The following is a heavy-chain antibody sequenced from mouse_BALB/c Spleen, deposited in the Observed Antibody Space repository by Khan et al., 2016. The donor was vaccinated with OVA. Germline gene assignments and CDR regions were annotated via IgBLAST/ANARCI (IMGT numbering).Heavy chain of an antibody. CDR3: TRHGYVAWFAY. CDR2: VDPFNGGT. Sequence: VQLQQPGPELMKPGASVKISCKASGYSFTSYYIHWVKQSHGKSLEWIGYVDPFNGGTSYNQKFKGKATLTVDKSSSTAYMHLSSLTSEDSAVYYCTRHGYVAWFAYWGQGTLVTFSA. D-gene: IGHD2-2*01. V-gene: IGHV1S135*01. CDR1: GYSFTSYY. J-gene: IGHJ3*01.